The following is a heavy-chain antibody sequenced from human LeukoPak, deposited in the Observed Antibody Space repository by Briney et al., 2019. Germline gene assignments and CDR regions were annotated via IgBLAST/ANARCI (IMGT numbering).Heavy chain of an antibody. Sequence: QPGGSLRLSCAASGFTFSSYAMSWVRQAPGKGLEWVSAISGSGGSTYYADSVKGRFTISRDNAKDSLYLQMNSLRAEDTAVYYCARDQGSYDLIVGAPGWFDPWGQGTLVTVSS. D-gene: IGHD1-26*01. CDR3: ARDQGSYDLIVGAPGWFDP. J-gene: IGHJ5*02. V-gene: IGHV3-23*01. CDR2: ISGSGGST. CDR1: GFTFSSYA.